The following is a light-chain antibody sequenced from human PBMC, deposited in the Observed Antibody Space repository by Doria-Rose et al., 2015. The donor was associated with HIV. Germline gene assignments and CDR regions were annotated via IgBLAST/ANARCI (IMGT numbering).Light chain of an antibody. V-gene: IGKV3-20*01. CDR1: QSFSSNY. Sequence: DIVMTQSPGTLSLSPGERATLSCRASQSFSSNYLAWYQQKPGQAPSLLIYDGSTRATGIPDRFSASGSGTDFTLTINRLEPEDFALYYCHQYGTSWTFGQGTKVEI. CDR2: DGS. J-gene: IGKJ1*01. CDR3: HQYGTSWT.